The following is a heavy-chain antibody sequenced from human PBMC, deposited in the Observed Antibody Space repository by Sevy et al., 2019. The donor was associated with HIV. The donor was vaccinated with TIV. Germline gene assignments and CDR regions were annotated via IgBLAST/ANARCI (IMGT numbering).Heavy chain of an antibody. CDR3: ITDPAYRGYDEEVINYYFYGMDV. V-gene: IGHV3-15*01. CDR2: IKSEFDGGAI. J-gene: IGHJ6*02. CDR1: GFTFSSAW. Sequence: GGSLRLSCTASGFTFSSAWMSWVRQAPGKGLEWVGRIKSEFDGGAIDYAAPVKGRFTISREDSKNTVYLQMNSLKTEETVVYYCITDPAYRGYDEEVINYYFYGMDVWGQGTTVTVSS. D-gene: IGHD5-12*01.